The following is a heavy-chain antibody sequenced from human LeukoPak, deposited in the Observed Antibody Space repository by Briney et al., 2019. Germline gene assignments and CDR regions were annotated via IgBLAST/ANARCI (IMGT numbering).Heavy chain of an antibody. J-gene: IGHJ4*02. CDR1: GFTLSTYA. Sequence: GGSLRLSCAASGFTLSTYAMSWVRQAPGKGLEWVSAISGSGGSTYYADSVKGRFTISRDNSKNTLYLQMNSLRAEDTAVYYCAKDGRITMVRGVIRPYYFDYWGQGTLVTVSS. CDR2: ISGSGGST. CDR3: AKDGRITMVRGVIRPYYFDY. D-gene: IGHD3-10*01. V-gene: IGHV3-23*01.